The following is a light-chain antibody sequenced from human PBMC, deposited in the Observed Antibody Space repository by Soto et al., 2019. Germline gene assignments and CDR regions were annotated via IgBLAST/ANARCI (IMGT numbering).Light chain of an antibody. V-gene: IGLV4-69*01. CDR1: SGHSSYA. J-gene: IGLJ3*02. CDR2: LNSDGSH. CDR3: KTWGTGIWV. Sequence: QPVLTQSPSASASLGASVKLTCTLSSGHSSYAIEWHQQQTEKGPRYLMMLNSDGSHGKGDGIPDRFSGSSSGAERYLTITGLQSYDGADYYWKTWGTGIWVFGGGTKLTVL.